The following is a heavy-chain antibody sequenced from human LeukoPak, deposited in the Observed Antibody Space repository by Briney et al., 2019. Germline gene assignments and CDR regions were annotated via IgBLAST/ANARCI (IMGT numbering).Heavy chain of an antibody. Sequence: SETLSLTCTVSGGSISSGGYYWSWIRQPPGKGLEWIGYIYYSGSTNYNPSLKSRVTISVDTSKNQFSLKLSSVTAADTAVYYCARTYSGSYYSYWGQGTLVTVSS. J-gene: IGHJ4*02. CDR1: GGSISSGGYY. CDR3: ARTYSGSYYSY. V-gene: IGHV4-61*08. CDR2: IYYSGST. D-gene: IGHD1-26*01.